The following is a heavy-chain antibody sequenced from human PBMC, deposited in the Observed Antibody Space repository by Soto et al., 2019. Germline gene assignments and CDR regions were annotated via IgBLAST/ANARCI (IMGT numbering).Heavy chain of an antibody. Sequence: GGSLRLSCAAYGLIFSDYAMSWVRQAPGKGLECVACISGSSGDTFYADSVKGRFTISRDNSKNTLSLHMNSLRVDDTAVYFCAKDRFGIVGPVDYWGQGTLVTVSS. CDR3: AKDRFGIVGPVDY. CDR2: ISGSSGDT. V-gene: IGHV3-23*01. D-gene: IGHD1-26*01. J-gene: IGHJ4*02. CDR1: GLIFSDYA.